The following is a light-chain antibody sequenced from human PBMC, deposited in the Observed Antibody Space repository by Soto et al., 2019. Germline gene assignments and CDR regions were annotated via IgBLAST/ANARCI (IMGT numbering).Light chain of an antibody. Sequence: DIPMTQSPSTLSGSVGDRVTITCRASQTISSWLAWYQQKPGKAPKLLIYKASTLKSGVPSRFSGSGSGTEFTLTISSLQPDDFATYYCQHYNSYSEAFGLGTKVDIK. CDR3: QHYNSYSEA. CDR1: QTISSW. V-gene: IGKV1-5*03. CDR2: KAS. J-gene: IGKJ1*01.